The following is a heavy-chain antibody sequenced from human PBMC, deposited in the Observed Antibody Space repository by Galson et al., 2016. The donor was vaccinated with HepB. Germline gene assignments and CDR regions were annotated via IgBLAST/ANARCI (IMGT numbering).Heavy chain of an antibody. CDR1: GFTFSDYS. CDR2: ISSSGNFI. J-gene: IGHJ4*02. Sequence: SLRLSCAASGFTFSDYSMIWVRQAPGKGLEWVSSISSSGNFIYYADSVKGRFTISRDNSKNSMCLQMKSLKAEHTAIYFCARYYDILTGHLDNWGRGTLVTVSS. V-gene: IGHV3-21*01. D-gene: IGHD3-9*01. CDR3: ARYYDILTGHLDN.